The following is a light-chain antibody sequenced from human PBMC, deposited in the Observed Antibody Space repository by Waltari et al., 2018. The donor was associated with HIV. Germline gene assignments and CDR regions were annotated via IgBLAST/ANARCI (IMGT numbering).Light chain of an antibody. CDR2: DDD. CDR3: GTWDNRLTTVV. CDR1: SPNVGASS. V-gene: IGLV1-51*01. J-gene: IGLJ2*01. Sequence: QSVLTQPPSVSAAPGQKVTISCSGGSPNVGASSVSWHQQLPGTAPKLLIYDDDKRPSGIPDRFSGSKSGTSATLGITGLQTGDEADYYCGTWDNRLTTVVFGGGTKLTVL.